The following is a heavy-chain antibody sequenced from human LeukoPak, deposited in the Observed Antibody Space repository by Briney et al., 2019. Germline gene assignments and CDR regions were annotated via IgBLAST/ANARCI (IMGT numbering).Heavy chain of an antibody. CDR3: ASYDH. CDR2: INHSGST. Sequence: PETLSLTCTVSGGSISGYYWSWIRQPPGKGLEWIGEINHSGSTNYNPSLKSRVTISVDTSKNQFSLKLSSVTAADTAVYHCASYDHWGQGTLVTVSS. D-gene: IGHD3-22*01. V-gene: IGHV4-34*01. CDR1: GGSISGYY. J-gene: IGHJ4*02.